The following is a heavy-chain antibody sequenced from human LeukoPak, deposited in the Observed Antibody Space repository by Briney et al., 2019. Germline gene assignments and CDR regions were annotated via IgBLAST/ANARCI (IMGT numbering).Heavy chain of an antibody. Sequence: PGGSLRLSCAASGFTFSSNYMSWVRQAPGKGLEWVSGISGSGATTYYADSVKGRFTVSRDNSKSTLYLQMSSLRAEDTAVYYCAKDRDCTSSCCYFDYWGQGTLVTVSS. CDR2: ISGSGATT. V-gene: IGHV3-23*01. J-gene: IGHJ4*02. CDR3: AKDRDCTSSCCYFDY. CDR1: GFTFSSNY. D-gene: IGHD2-2*01.